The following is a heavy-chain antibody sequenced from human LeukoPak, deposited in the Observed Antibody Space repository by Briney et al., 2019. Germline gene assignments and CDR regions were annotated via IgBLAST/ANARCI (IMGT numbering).Heavy chain of an antibody. D-gene: IGHD6-6*01. CDR1: GFTFSSYS. J-gene: IGHJ4*02. CDR3: ARDVEYSSSPGNY. CDR2: ISSSSSYI. Sequence: GGSLRLSCAASGFTFSSYSMNWVRQAPGKGLEWVSSISSSSSYIYYADSVKGRFTISRDNAKNSLYLQMNSLRAEDAAVYYCARDVEYSSSPGNYWGQGTLVTVSS. V-gene: IGHV3-21*01.